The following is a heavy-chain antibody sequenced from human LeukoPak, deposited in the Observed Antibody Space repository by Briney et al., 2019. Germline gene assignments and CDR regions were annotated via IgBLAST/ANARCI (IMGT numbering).Heavy chain of an antibody. J-gene: IGHJ5*02. CDR1: GYSISSGYY. CDR2: IYHSGST. CDR3: ARVPPPYSSSWFDP. Sequence: SETLSLTCTVSGYSISSGYYWGWIRQPPGKGLEWIGSIYHSGSTYYNPSLKSRVTIPVDTSKNQFSLKLSSVTAADTAVYYCARVPPPYSSSWFDPWGQGTLVTVSS. D-gene: IGHD6-13*01. V-gene: IGHV4-38-2*02.